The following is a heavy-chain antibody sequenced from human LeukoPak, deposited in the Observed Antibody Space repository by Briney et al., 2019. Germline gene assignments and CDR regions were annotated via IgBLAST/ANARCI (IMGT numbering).Heavy chain of an antibody. J-gene: IGHJ1*01. Sequence: PSETLSLTCTVSGGSISSYYWSWIRQPPGKGLEWIGYIYYSGSTNYNPSLKSRVTISVGTSKNQFSLKLSSVTAADTAVYYCARSDWYSSSWYSPPPPPGIYFQHWGQGTLVTVSS. CDR2: IYYSGST. V-gene: IGHV4-59*01. CDR1: GGSISSYY. D-gene: IGHD6-13*01. CDR3: ARSDWYSSSWYSPPPPPGIYFQH.